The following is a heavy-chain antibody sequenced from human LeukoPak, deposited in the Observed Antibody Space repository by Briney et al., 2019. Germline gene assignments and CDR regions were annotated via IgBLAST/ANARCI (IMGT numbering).Heavy chain of an antibody. CDR1: GFTFSSYA. CDR3: AKDRVTPHTATFDY. V-gene: IGHV3-23*01. J-gene: IGHJ4*02. D-gene: IGHD4-23*01. CDR2: ISGSGGST. Sequence: GGSLRLSRAASGFTFSSYATGWVRQAPGKGLEWVSAISGSGGSTYYADSVKGRFTISRDNSKNTLYLQMNSLRAEDTAVYYCAKDRVTPHTATFDYWGQGTLVTVSS.